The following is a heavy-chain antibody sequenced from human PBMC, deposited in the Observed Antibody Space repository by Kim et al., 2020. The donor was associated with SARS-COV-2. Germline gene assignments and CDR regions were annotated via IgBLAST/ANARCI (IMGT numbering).Heavy chain of an antibody. CDR2: YI. V-gene: IGHV3-21*01. Sequence: YISYADSVKGRFTISRDNAKNSLYLQMNSLRAEDTAVYYCARGGRHGMDVWGQGTTVTVSS. J-gene: IGHJ6*02. CDR3: ARGGRHGMDV. D-gene: IGHD1-26*01.